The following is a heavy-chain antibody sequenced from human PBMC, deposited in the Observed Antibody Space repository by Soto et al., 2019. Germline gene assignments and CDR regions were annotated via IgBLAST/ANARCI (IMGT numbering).Heavy chain of an antibody. J-gene: IGHJ4*02. D-gene: IGHD4-17*01. Sequence: GGPLRLSCAACGFTFSSDGMSWVCQSPGKGLEWASAVSTSGGSTYYADSVKGRFTISRDNSKNTVYLQMNSLRAEDTAVYYCAKDGVTTGYDFDSWGQGTLLTVSS. CDR3: AKDGVTTGYDFDS. CDR2: VSTSGGST. CDR1: GFTFSSDG. V-gene: IGHV3-23*01.